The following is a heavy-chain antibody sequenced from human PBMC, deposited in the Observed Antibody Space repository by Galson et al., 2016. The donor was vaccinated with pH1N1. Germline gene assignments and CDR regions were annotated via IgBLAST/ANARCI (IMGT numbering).Heavy chain of an antibody. V-gene: IGHV3-30*18. CDR2: IAHTGTVK. J-gene: IGHJ5*01. CDR3: SKEGSKYRSTWFDS. D-gene: IGHD2-15*01. CDR1: GFTFSHYG. Sequence: SLRLSCAASGFTFSHYGMQWVRQAPGKGPEWVAVIAHTGTVKYYADSVKGRFTISRDNSKNTMDLQMNRLRGDDTAVYYCSKEGSKYRSTWFDSWGQGTSVSVVS.